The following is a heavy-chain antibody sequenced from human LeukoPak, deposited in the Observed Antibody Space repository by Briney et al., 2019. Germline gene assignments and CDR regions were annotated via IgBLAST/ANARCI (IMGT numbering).Heavy chain of an antibody. Sequence: SVKVSCKASGGTFSTYAISWVRQAPGQGLEWMGGIIPISGSAKYTQKFQGRVTMTRNTSISTAYMELSSLRSEDTAVYYCARVYCSSTSCYQDWFDPWGQGTLVTVSS. D-gene: IGHD2-2*01. CDR3: ARVYCSSTSCYQDWFDP. V-gene: IGHV1-69*05. J-gene: IGHJ5*02. CDR2: IIPISGSA. CDR1: GGTFSTYA.